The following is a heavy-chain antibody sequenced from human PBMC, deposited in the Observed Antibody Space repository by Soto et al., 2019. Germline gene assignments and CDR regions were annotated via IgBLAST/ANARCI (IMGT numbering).Heavy chain of an antibody. CDR3: ARDPTSSRWSDYYFDY. D-gene: IGHD6-13*01. J-gene: IGHJ4*02. CDR1: GFTFSSYW. CDR2: INSDWSST. V-gene: IGHV3-74*01. Sequence: EVQLVESGGGLVQPGGSLRLSCAASGFTFSSYWMHWVRQAPGKGLVWVSRINSDWSSTSYADSVKGRFTISRDNAKNTLYLEMNSLRAEDTAMYYCARDPTSSRWSDYYFDYWGQGTLVTVSS.